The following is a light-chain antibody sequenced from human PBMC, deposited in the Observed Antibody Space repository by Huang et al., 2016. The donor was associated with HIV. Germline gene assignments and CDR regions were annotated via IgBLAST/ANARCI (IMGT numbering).Light chain of an antibody. CDR3: QQYDNWPLT. Sequence: ERVMTQSPATLSVAPGARVTLSCRASHSVSSNLAWYQQKPGQAPRLIIHGASTRATGIPARFSGSGSGTEFTLAISSLQSEDSGVYFCQQYDNWPLTFGQGTRLEIK. CDR2: GAS. V-gene: IGKV3-15*01. J-gene: IGKJ5*01. CDR1: HSVSSN.